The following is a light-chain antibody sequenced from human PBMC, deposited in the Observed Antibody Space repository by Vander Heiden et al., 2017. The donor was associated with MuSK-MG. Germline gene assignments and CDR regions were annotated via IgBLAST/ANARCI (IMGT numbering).Light chain of an antibody. CDR2: SAS. CDR1: RDVRSL. J-gene: IGKJ4*01. V-gene: IGKV1-39*01. Sequence: DVQMTQSPSSLSASVGDRVTIRCRASRDVRSLLNWYQRRAGRAPRLLIFSASRLQNGVPSRFSGCGSGTDFTLTISSVQPEDSATYYCQQSYDTLALSFGGGTVV. CDR3: QQSYDTLALS.